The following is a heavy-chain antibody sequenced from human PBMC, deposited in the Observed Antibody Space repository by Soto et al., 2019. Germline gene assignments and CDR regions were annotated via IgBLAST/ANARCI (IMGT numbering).Heavy chain of an antibody. CDR1: GYTFTRYG. Sequence: VASVKVSCKASGYTFTRYGISWVRQAPGQGLEWMGWISAYNGNTNYAQKLQGRVTMTTDTSTSTAYMELRSLRSDDTAVYYCARELIAGTGGVYNWFDPWGQGTLVTVSS. V-gene: IGHV1-18*01. CDR2: ISAYNGNT. CDR3: ARELIAGTGGVYNWFDP. J-gene: IGHJ5*02. D-gene: IGHD1-7*01.